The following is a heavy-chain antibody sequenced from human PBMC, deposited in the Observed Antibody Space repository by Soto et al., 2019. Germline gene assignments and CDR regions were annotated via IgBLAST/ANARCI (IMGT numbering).Heavy chain of an antibody. CDR3: AQRTPGYAMEV. J-gene: IGHJ6*02. CDR1: GFSLTTRGMV. Sequence: ESPPTLVNPTETLTLTCTFSGFSLTTRGMVVAWIRQPPGRALEWLALIYWNDDPRYSPSLKNRLTITKDTTKNQVGLTMTNMQPVDTATYCSAQRTPGYAMEVGGQGTMVPVSS. CDR2: IYWNDDP. V-gene: IGHV2-5*01.